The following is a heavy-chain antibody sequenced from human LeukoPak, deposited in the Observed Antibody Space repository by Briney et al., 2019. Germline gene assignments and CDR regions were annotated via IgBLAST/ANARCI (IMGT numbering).Heavy chain of an antibody. CDR2: ISNPAGHI. CDR1: GFTFSSYT. CDR3: ARFATTGIRLLNKSVFDY. D-gene: IGHD1-1*01. Sequence: SGGSLRLSCAASGFTFSSYTLSWVRQAPGKGLEWVSSISNPAGHIYYADSVKGRFTISRDNAKDSLYLQMNSLRVEDTAVYYCARFATTGIRLLNKSVFDYWGQGTPVTVSS. V-gene: IGHV3-21*01. J-gene: IGHJ4*02.